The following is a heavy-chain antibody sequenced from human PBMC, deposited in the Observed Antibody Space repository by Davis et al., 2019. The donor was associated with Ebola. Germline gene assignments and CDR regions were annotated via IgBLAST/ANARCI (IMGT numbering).Heavy chain of an antibody. D-gene: IGHD6-13*01. V-gene: IGHV3-48*02. Sequence: PGGSLRLSCAASGFTFSSYWMHWVRQAPGKGLVWVSYISSSSSTIYYADSVKGRFTISRDNAKNSLYLQMNSLRDEDTAVYYCARDLIAAAGTGDYWGQGTLVTVSS. CDR2: ISSSSSTI. J-gene: IGHJ4*02. CDR3: ARDLIAAAGTGDY. CDR1: GFTFSSYW.